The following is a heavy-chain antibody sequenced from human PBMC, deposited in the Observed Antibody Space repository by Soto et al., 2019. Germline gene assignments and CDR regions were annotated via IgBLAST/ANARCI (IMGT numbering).Heavy chain of an antibody. D-gene: IGHD3-3*01. J-gene: IGHJ6*02. CDR2: INHSGST. Sequence: SETLSLTCAVYGGSFSGYYWSWIRQPPGKGLEWIGEINHSGSTNYNPSLKSRVTISVDTSKNQFSLKPSSVTAADTAVYYCARNGREYYDFWSGYYLYYGMDVWGQGTTVTVSS. V-gene: IGHV4-34*01. CDR1: GGSFSGYY. CDR3: ARNGREYYDFWSGYYLYYGMDV.